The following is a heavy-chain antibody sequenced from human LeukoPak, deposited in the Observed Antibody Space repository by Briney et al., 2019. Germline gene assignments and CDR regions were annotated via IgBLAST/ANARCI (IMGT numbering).Heavy chain of an antibody. CDR3: ARVGDYYDSSGYLY. CDR2: ISSSSSYI. J-gene: IGHJ4*02. V-gene: IGHV3-21*01. CDR1: GFTFSSYS. Sequence: GGSLRLSCAASGFTFSSYSMNWVRQAPGKGLEWVSSISSSSSYIYYADSVKGRLTISRDNAKNSLYLQMNSLRAEDTAVYYCARVGDYYDSSGYLYWGQGTLVTVSS. D-gene: IGHD3-22*01.